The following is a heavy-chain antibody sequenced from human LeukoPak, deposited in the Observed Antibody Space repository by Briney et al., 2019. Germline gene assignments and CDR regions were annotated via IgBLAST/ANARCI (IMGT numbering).Heavy chain of an antibody. CDR3: ARRQGCNNTACPPDY. V-gene: IGHV5-51*01. D-gene: IGHD2/OR15-2a*01. CDR2: IYGGDSDT. J-gene: IGHJ4*02. Sequence: HGESLKISCKGSGYSFNTYWIGWVRQMPGKGLEWMEIIYGGDSDTRYNPSFQGQVTISVDKFISTAYLQWSSLKASDTAMYYCARRQGCNNTACPPDYWGQGTLVTVSS. CDR1: GYSFNTYW.